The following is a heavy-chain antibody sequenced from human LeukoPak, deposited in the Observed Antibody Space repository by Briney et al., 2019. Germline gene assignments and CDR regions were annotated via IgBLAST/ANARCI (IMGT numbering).Heavy chain of an antibody. CDR3: GKCSSTSCYASLDP. V-gene: IGHV3-23*01. J-gene: IGHJ5*02. CDR2: ITGNDGST. Sequence: GGSLRLSCAASGFTFSSYAMSWARQAPGKGLEWVSSITGNDGSTYYADSVKGRFTISSDNSRDTLYLQMNSLTAEDTAVYYCGKCSSTSCYASLDPWGQGTLVTVSS. CDR1: GFTFSSYA. D-gene: IGHD2-2*01.